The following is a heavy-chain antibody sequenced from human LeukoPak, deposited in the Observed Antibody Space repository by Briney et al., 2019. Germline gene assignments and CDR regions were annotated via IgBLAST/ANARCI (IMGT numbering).Heavy chain of an antibody. J-gene: IGHJ4*02. CDR3: ARIMWPNPSIDY. CDR2: INSDGSTT. D-gene: IGHD2-21*01. V-gene: IGHV3-74*01. Sequence: SGGSLRLSCAASGFTFSAYWMHWVRQAPGKGLAWVSRINSDGSTTSYADSGKGRFTISRDNAKNTLYLQMNSLRAEDTAVYYCARIMWPNPSIDYWGQGTLVTVSS. CDR1: GFTFSAYW.